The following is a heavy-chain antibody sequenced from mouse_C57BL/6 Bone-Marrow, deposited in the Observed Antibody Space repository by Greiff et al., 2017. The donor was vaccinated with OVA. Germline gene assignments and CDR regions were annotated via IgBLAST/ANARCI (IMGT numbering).Heavy chain of an antibody. D-gene: IGHD1-1*01. CDR1: GFSLSTFGMG. J-gene: IGHJ2*01. CDR3: ARRRSHHGSRYFDY. Sequence: QVTLKESGPGILQPSQTLSLTCSFSGFSLSTFGMGVGWIRQPSGKGLEWLAHIWWDDDKYYNPVLKSRLTISKDTSNNQVFLKIANVDTADTATYYCARRRSHHGSRYFDYWGQGTTLTVSS. CDR2: IWWDDDK. V-gene: IGHV8-8*01.